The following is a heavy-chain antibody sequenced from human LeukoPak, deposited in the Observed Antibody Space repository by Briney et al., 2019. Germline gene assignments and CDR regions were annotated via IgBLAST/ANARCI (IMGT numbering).Heavy chain of an antibody. D-gene: IGHD3-10*01. CDR1: GFTVSSNY. CDR2: IYSGGST. Sequence: GGSLRLSCAASGFTVSSNYMSWVRQAPGKGREWVSVIYSGGSTYYADSVKGRFTISRDNSKNTLYLQMNSLRAEDTAVYYCARDQGPYGSGSYYATWGQGTLVTVSS. J-gene: IGHJ5*02. CDR3: ARDQGPYGSGSYYAT. V-gene: IGHV3-66*01.